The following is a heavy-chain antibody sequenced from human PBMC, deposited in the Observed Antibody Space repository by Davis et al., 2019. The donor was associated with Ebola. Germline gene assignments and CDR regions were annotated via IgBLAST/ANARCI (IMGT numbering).Heavy chain of an antibody. CDR3: ARGGASSRYFDY. J-gene: IGHJ4*02. D-gene: IGHD6-13*01. CDR2: IDDSGNT. CDR1: GGSINSHY. V-gene: IGHV4-59*11. Sequence: MPSETLSFTCTLPGGSINSHYWSWIRQPPGKGLEWIGFIDDSGNTNYNPSLKSRVTISVDTSKNQFSLKLTSVTAADTAVYYCARGGASSRYFDYWGKGALVTVSS.